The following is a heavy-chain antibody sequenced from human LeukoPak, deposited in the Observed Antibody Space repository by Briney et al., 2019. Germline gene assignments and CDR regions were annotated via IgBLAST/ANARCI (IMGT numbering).Heavy chain of an antibody. Sequence: GGSLRLFCAASGFTFSDYWMTWVRQAPGKGLEWVANIKQDGSEKYYVDSVKGRFTISGDNAKNSLYLQMNSLRAEDTAVYYCARDGGWAVRGADYWGQGTLVTVSS. J-gene: IGHJ4*02. V-gene: IGHV3-7*01. CDR3: ARDGGWAVRGADY. CDR1: GFTFSDYW. D-gene: IGHD3-10*01. CDR2: IKQDGSEK.